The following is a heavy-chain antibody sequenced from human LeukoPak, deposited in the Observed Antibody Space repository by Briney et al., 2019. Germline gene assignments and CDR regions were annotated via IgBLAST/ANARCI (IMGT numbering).Heavy chain of an antibody. CDR1: GDSVSSNSAA. CDR2: TYYRSKWYN. D-gene: IGHD6-13*01. J-gene: IGHJ5*02. Sequence: SQTLSLTCAISGDSVSSNSAAWNWIRQSPSRGLEGLGRTYYRSKWYNGYAVSVKSRITINPDTSKNQFSLQQNSVTPEDAAVYYCARGYYGSSWHNWFDPWGQGTLVTVSS. CDR3: ARGYYGSSWHNWFDP. V-gene: IGHV6-1*01.